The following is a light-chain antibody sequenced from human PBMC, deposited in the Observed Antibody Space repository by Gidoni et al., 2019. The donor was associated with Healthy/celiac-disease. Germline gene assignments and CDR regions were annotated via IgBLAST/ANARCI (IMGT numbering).Light chain of an antibody. J-gene: IGKJ4*01. CDR1: QSLLHSNGYNY. V-gene: IGKV2-28*01. Sequence: DSVMTQSQLSLPVTPGEPASISCRSSQSLLHSNGYNYLDLYLQKPGQSPQLLIYLGSNRASGVPDRFSGSGSGTDFTLKISRVEAEDVGVYYCMQALQTPLTFGGXTKVEIK. CDR3: MQALQTPLT. CDR2: LGS.